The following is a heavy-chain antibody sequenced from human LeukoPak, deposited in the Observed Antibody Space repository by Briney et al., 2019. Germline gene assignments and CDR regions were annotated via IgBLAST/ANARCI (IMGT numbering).Heavy chain of an antibody. CDR2: TFGGGATT. CDR1: GFSFSGYA. Sequence: GGSLRLSCAASGFSFSGYAVCWVRPAPGKGVWWCSATFGGGATTFYADSVKSRFTISRDNSKNTVFLQMNSLRAEDTAVYFCAKARLSTGWAYNDYWGQGTLVTVSS. D-gene: IGHD6-19*01. J-gene: IGHJ4*02. CDR3: AKARLSTGWAYNDY. V-gene: IGHV3-23*01.